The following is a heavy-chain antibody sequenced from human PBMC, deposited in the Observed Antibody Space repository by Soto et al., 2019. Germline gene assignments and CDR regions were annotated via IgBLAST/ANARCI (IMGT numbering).Heavy chain of an antibody. CDR1: GGSISSYY. V-gene: IGHV4-59*08. CDR2: IYYSGST. J-gene: IGHJ6*03. Sequence: SETLSLTCTVSGGSISSYYWSWIRQPPGKGLEWIGYIYYSGSTNYNPSLKSRVTISVDTSKNQFSLKLSSVTAADTAVYYCARFIRFWSGYSDYYYMDVWGKGTTVTVSS. D-gene: IGHD3-3*01. CDR3: ARFIRFWSGYSDYYYMDV.